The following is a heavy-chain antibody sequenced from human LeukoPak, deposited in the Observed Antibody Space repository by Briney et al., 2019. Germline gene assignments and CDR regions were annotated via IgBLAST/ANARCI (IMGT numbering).Heavy chain of an antibody. J-gene: IGHJ4*02. V-gene: IGHV3-30*04. CDR2: ISYDGSNK. CDR1: GFTFSSYA. CDR3: ARESSVGLALDY. Sequence: GGSLRLSCAASGFTFSSYAMHWVRQAPGKGLEWVAVISYDGSNKYYADSVKGRFTISRDNSKNTLYLQMNSLRAEDTAVYYCARESSVGLALDYWGQGTLVTVSS. D-gene: IGHD6-19*01.